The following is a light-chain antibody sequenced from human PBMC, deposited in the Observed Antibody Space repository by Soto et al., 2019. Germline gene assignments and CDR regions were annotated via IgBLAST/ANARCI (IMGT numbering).Light chain of an antibody. Sequence: DVQMTQSPSTLSAFVGERVSITCRASQSVSNWLAWYQQKPGKAPTLLISKASKLESGVPSRFNGSGYGTEFTLTITSLQSDDFATYYCQHYKHYPCTFGPGDKVGVK. CDR1: QSVSNW. CDR3: QHYKHYPCT. J-gene: IGKJ3*01. V-gene: IGKV1-5*03. CDR2: KAS.